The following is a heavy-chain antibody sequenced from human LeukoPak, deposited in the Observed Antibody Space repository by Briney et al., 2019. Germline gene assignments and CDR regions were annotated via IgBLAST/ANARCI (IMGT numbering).Heavy chain of an antibody. CDR2: IKQDGSEK. CDR3: AKGSGSGSYTPYYFDY. V-gene: IGHV3-7*03. Sequence: GGSLRLSCAASGFTFSSYWMSWVRQAPGKGLEWVANIKQDGSEKYYVDSVKGRFTISRDNAKNSLYLQMNSLRAEDTAVYYCAKGSGSGSYTPYYFDYWGQGTLVTVSS. J-gene: IGHJ4*02. D-gene: IGHD3-10*01. CDR1: GFTFSSYW.